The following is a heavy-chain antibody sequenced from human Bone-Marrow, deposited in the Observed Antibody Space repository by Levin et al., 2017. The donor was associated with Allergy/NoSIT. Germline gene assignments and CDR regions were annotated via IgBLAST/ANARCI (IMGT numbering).Heavy chain of an antibody. CDR3: ARAGVQLVIDF. Sequence: RPSETLSLTCSVSGDSVTSRGNFWMWVRQSPGKTLEYIGYASHSGSTDYNPSLESRVSISLDTSTNQFFLKLKSVTSADTAFYFCARAGVQLVIDFWGQGTRVTVSS. CDR2: ASHSGST. J-gene: IGHJ4*02. D-gene: IGHD2-8*01. CDR1: GDSVTSRGNF. V-gene: IGHV4-61*08.